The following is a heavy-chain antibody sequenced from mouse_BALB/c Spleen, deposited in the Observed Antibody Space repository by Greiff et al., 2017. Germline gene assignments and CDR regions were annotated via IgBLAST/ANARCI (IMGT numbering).Heavy chain of an antibody. CDR2: INPGSGGT. CDR1: GYAFTNYL. Sequence: QVQLKESGAELVRPGTSVKVSCKASGYAFTNYLIEWVKQRPGQGLEWIGVINPGSGGTNYNEKFKGKATLTADKSSSTAYMQLSSLTSDDSAVYFCARGGPFAYWGQGTLVTVSA. V-gene: IGHV1-54*01. J-gene: IGHJ3*01. CDR3: ARGGPFAY.